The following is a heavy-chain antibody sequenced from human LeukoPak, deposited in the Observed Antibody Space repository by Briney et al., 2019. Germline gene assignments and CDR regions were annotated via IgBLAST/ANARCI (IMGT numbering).Heavy chain of an antibody. CDR1: GFTFGDYG. CDR3: TRAEDLYCTSTICTRHFDY. V-gene: IGHV3-49*04. Sequence: QPGRSLRLSCTASGFTFGDYGMSWVRQAPGKGLECVGFIRSKAYGGTTEYAASVKGRFTISRDDSKSIAHLQMNSLKTEDTAVYYCTRAEDLYCTSTICTRHFDYWGQGTLVTVSS. J-gene: IGHJ4*02. D-gene: IGHD2-2*01. CDR2: IRSKAYGGTT.